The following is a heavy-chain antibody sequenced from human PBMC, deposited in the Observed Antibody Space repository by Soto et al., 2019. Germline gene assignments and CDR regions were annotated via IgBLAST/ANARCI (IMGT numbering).Heavy chain of an antibody. V-gene: IGHV4-61*01. D-gene: IGHD3-10*01. CDR3: ARDCVTMVRGVTEKRSIDYYYGMDV. J-gene: IGHJ6*02. CDR2: IYYSGST. Sequence: SETLSLTCTVSGGSVSSGSYYWSWIRQPPGKGLEWIGYIYYSGSTNYNPSLKSRVTISVDTSKNQFSLKLSSVTAADTAVYYCARDCVTMVRGVTEKRSIDYYYGMDVWGQGPTVTVPS. CDR1: GGSVSSGSYY.